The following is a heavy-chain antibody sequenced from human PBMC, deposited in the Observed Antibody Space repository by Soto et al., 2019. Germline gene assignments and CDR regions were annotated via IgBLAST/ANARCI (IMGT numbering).Heavy chain of an antibody. CDR3: ARDQGDTIFGVVIPGGDYYYGMDV. Sequence: QVQLVQSGAEVKKPGSSVKVSCKASGGTFSSYAISWVRQAPGQGLEWMGGIIPIFGTANYAQKFQGRVTITADKTTSTAYMELSSLGSEDTAVYYCARDQGDTIFGVVIPGGDYYYGMDVWGQGTTVTVSS. J-gene: IGHJ6*02. V-gene: IGHV1-69*06. CDR2: IIPIFGTA. CDR1: GGTFSSYA. D-gene: IGHD3-3*01.